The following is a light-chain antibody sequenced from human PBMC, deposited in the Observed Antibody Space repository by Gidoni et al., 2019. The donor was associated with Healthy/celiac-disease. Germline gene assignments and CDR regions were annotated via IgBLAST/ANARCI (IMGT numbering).Light chain of an antibody. J-gene: IGLJ3*02. Sequence: HSVLTPPPSAPGTPGQGVTICCSGSSSNIGSNTVNWYQQLPGTAPKLVIYSNNQRPSGVPDRFSGSKSGTSASLAISGLQSEDEADYYCAAWDDSLNAWVFGGGTKLTVL. CDR3: AAWDDSLNAWV. CDR1: SSNIGSNT. CDR2: SNN. V-gene: IGLV1-44*01.